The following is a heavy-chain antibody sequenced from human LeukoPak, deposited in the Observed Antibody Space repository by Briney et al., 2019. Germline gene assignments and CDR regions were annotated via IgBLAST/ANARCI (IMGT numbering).Heavy chain of an antibody. D-gene: IGHD2-8*01. Sequence: SQTLSLTCAISGDSVSSNSAAWNWIRQSPSRGLEWLGRTYYRSRWYNDYAVSVKSRITVNPDTPKNQFSLHLNSVTPEDTAMYYCARSADGALDYWGQGTLVTVSS. CDR2: TYYRSRWYN. CDR3: ARSADGALDY. V-gene: IGHV6-1*01. CDR1: GDSVSSNSAA. J-gene: IGHJ4*02.